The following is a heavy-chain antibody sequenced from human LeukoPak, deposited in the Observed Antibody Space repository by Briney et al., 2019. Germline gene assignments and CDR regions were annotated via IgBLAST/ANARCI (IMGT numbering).Heavy chain of an antibody. V-gene: IGHV3-7*03. CDR1: GFTFRTYN. CDR3: ARGDPDN. CDR2: IKHDGSAN. D-gene: IGHD2-21*02. Sequence: GGSLRLSCAASGFTFRTYNMNWVRQAPGKGLEWVANIKHDGSANYYMDSVKGRFSISRDNVRNSLYLQMNSLRAEDTAVYYCARGDPDNWGQGTLVTVSS. J-gene: IGHJ4*02.